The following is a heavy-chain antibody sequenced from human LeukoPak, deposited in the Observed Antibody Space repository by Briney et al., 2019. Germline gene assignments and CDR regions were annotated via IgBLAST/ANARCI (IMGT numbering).Heavy chain of an antibody. J-gene: IGHJ6*03. D-gene: IGHD6-6*01. V-gene: IGHV4-59*08. CDR1: GGSISSYY. Sequence: PSETLSLTCTVSGGSISSYYWSWIRQPPGKGLEWIGYIYYSGSTNYNPSLKSRVTISVDTSKNQLSLKLSSVTAADTAVYYCARRFEDSSSSGDYYYYYYMDVWGKGTTVTVSS. CDR2: IYYSGST. CDR3: ARRFEDSSSSGDYYYYYYMDV.